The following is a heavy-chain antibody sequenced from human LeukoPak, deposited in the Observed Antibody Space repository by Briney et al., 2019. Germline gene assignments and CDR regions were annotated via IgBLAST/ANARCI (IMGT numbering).Heavy chain of an antibody. CDR3: ARDVDYVQED. Sequence: SETLSLSCTVSGGSFSNYSLSWLRQPPGKGLEWIGRIYTSRSNYYHPSLKSLVTMSVDTSKNQFSLMLSSVTAADAAVYCCARDVDYVQEDWGQGTLVTVSS. J-gene: IGHJ4*02. CDR2: IYTSRSN. D-gene: IGHD4-17*01. V-gene: IGHV4-4*07. CDR1: GGSFSNYS.